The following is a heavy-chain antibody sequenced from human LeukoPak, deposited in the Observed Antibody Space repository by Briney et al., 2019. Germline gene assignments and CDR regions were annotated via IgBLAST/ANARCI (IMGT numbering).Heavy chain of an antibody. Sequence: ASVKVSCKASGYTFTSYGISCVRQAPGQGLEWMGWISAYNGNTNYAQKLQGRVTMTTDTSTSTAYMELRSLRSDDTAVYYCARDQSGTMIPPGWGYYYYGMDVWGQGTTVTVSS. CDR3: ARDQSGTMIPPGWGYYYYGMDV. CDR2: ISAYNGNT. D-gene: IGHD3-22*01. V-gene: IGHV1-18*01. J-gene: IGHJ6*02. CDR1: GYTFTSYG.